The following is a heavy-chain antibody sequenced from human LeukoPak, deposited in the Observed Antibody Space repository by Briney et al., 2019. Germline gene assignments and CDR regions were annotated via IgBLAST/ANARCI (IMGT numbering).Heavy chain of an antibody. V-gene: IGHV1-46*01. CDR3: ARGLRVSGYAHLDLAY. J-gene: IGHJ4*02. D-gene: IGHD5-12*01. CDR2: INPSSGGT. CDR1: GYTFTRHY. Sequence: GASVKVSCKASGYTFTRHYMNWVRQAPGQGLEWMGKINPSSGGTGYAQKFQGRVTMTRNTSISTAYMELSSLRSEDTAVYYCARGLRVSGYAHLDLAYWGQGTLVTVSS.